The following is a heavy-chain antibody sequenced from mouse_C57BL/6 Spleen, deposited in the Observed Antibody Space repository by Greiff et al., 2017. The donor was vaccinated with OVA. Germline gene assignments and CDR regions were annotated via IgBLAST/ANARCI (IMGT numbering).Heavy chain of an antibody. J-gene: IGHJ4*01. CDR3: ARVRGIYYCNYEWDYAMDY. CDR1: GFTFSSYA. D-gene: IGHD2-1*01. V-gene: IGHV5-4*03. CDR2: ISDGGSYT. Sequence: EVMLVESGGGLVKPGGSLKLSCAASGFTFSSYAMSWVRQTPEKRLEWVATISDGGSYTYYPDNVKGRFTLSRDNAKNNLYLQMSHLKSEDSAMYYCARVRGIYYCNYEWDYAMDYWGQGTSVTVSS.